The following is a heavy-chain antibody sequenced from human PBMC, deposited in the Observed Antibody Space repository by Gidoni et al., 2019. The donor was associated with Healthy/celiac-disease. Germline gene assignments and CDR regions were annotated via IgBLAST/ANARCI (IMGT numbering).Heavy chain of an antibody. CDR3: TTDPPRWPFDY. CDR2: IKSKTDGGTT. D-gene: IGHD2-15*01. Sequence: EVQLVESGGGLVKPGGSLRLSCAASGFPFSNAWMSWVRQAPGKGLEWVGRIKSKTDGGTTDYAAPVKGRFTISRDDSKNTLYLQMNSLKTEDTAVYYCTTDPPRWPFDYWGQGTLVTVSS. V-gene: IGHV3-15*01. J-gene: IGHJ4*02. CDR1: GFPFSNAW.